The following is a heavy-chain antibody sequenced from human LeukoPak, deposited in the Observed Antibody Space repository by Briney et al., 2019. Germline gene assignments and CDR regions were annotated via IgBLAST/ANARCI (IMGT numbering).Heavy chain of an antibody. J-gene: IGHJ4*02. CDR3: ARDRAGAARSGGDY. Sequence: GGSLTLSCAASGFTFSSYAMHWVRQAPGKGLEWVAVISYDGSNKYYADSVKGRFTISRDNSKNTLYLQMNSLRAEDTAVYYCARDRAGAARSGGDYWGQGTLVTVSS. V-gene: IGHV3-30*04. D-gene: IGHD6-6*01. CDR2: ISYDGSNK. CDR1: GFTFSSYA.